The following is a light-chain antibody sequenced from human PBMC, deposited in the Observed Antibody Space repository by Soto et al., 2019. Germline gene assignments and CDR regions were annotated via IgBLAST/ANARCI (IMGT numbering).Light chain of an antibody. J-gene: IGKJ4*01. Sequence: SGLTQSKATLSFSPGEGASLSCGAIENVRSNYIVWYQQKPGLAPRLLISEASTRATGIPDRFSGSGSGTDFTLTISSLEPEDFAVYYCQQYGSAPLLAFAGGTKVDIK. CDR2: EAS. CDR1: ENVRSNY. V-gene: IGKV3D-20*01. CDR3: QQYGSAPLLA.